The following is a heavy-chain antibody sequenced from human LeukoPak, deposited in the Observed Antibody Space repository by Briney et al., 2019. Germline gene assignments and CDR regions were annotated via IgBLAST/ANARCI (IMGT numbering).Heavy chain of an antibody. V-gene: IGHV4-59*06. CDR2: IYYSGNT. CDR1: GGSISSYS. Sequence: SETLSLTCTVSGGSISSYSWSWVRQHPGKGLEWIAYIYYSGNTYYNPSLKRRVTISVDTSKNQFSLKLSSVTAADTAVYYCARTITIFGALGYFDYWGQGTLVTVSS. J-gene: IGHJ4*02. CDR3: ARTITIFGALGYFDY. D-gene: IGHD3-3*01.